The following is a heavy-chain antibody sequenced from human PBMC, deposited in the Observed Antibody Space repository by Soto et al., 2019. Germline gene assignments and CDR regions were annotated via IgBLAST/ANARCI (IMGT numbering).Heavy chain of an antibody. Sequence: SLTCAVYGGSFSGYYWSWIRQPPGKGLEWIGEINHSGSTNYNPSLKSRVTISVDASKSQFSLRLTSVAAADTAVSYCARGAQGRGTAFDSWGQGIQVTVSS. CDR2: INHSGST. D-gene: IGHD1-1*01. J-gene: IGHJ4*02. CDR1: GGSFSGYY. V-gene: IGHV4-34*01. CDR3: ARGAQGRGTAFDS.